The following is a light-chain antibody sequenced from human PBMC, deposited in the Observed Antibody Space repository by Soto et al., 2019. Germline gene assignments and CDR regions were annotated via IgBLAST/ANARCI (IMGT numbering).Light chain of an antibody. CDR3: QQSYSTPWT. V-gene: IGKV1-39*01. CDR1: QSISSY. Sequence: DIHMTHSPSSLSASVGDRVTITCRASQSISSYLNWYQQKPGKAPKLLIYAASSLQSGVPSSFSGSGSGKDLTLTMSSGQPQDFPTHYCQQSYSTPWTSRQGSQVHIX. CDR2: AAS. J-gene: IGKJ1*01.